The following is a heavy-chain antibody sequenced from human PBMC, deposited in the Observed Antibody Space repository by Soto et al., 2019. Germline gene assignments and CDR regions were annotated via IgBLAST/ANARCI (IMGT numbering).Heavy chain of an antibody. CDR3: SRSNGDTWERYFFDF. V-gene: IGHV3-23*01. Sequence: PGGSLRLSCAASGFTFSSFSLSWVRQAPGKGLEWVSGISGLGGSIYYADSVKGRFTISRDNSKNTPYLQMNSLRAEDTAVYYCSRSNGDTWERYFFDFWGQGTLVTVS. D-gene: IGHD1-26*01. CDR1: GFTFSSFS. CDR2: ISGLGGSI. J-gene: IGHJ4*02.